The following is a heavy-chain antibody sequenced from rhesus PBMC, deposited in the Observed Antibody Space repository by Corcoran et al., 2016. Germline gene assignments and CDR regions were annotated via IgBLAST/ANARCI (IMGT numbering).Heavy chain of an antibody. CDR2: IRRGGRA. D-gene: IGHD3-16*01. V-gene: IGHV4-160*01. Sequence: QVQLQQWGEGLEKTSENLSPTCAVHGGPVSGYWWGWIRQRPGKGLEWCGRIRRGGRANYNPTRKSRVTISIDTSKNQFALKLSYVTAADTAVYYCARVEHSGSSDSWGQGVVVTVSS. J-gene: IGHJ6*01. CDR1: GGPVSGYW. CDR3: ARVEHSGSSDS.